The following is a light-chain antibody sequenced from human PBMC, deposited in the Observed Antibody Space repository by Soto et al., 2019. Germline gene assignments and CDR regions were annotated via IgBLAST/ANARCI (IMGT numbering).Light chain of an antibody. J-gene: IGKJ2*03. V-gene: IGKV3-20*01. CDR3: QQYGTARFS. CDR2: GAS. CDR1: QSVSSSY. Sequence: EIVMTQSPATLSVSPGERATLSCRASQSVSSSYLAWYQQKPGQAPRLLIYGASSRATGIPDRFSGSGSGTDFTLTINGVEPEDFAVYYCQQYGTARFSFGQGTKVDIK.